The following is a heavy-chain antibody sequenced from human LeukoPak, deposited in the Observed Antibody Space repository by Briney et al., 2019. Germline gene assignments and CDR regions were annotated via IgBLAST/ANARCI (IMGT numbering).Heavy chain of an antibody. D-gene: IGHD4-17*01. Sequence: GGSLRLSCAASGFTFSSYSMNWVRQAPGKGLEWVSSISSSSSYIYYADSVKGRFTISRDNAKNSLYLQMNSLRAEDTAVYYCAGRLRPDRYYYGMDVWGQGTTVTVSS. J-gene: IGHJ6*02. CDR1: GFTFSSYS. CDR3: AGRLRPDRYYYGMDV. CDR2: ISSSSSYI. V-gene: IGHV3-21*01.